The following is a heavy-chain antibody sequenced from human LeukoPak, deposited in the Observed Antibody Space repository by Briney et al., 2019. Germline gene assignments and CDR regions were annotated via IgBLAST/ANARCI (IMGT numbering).Heavy chain of an antibody. Sequence: PSETLSLTCTVSGGSISSYYWSWIRQPPGKGLEWIGYIYYSGSTNYNPSLKSRVTISVDTSKNQFSLKLSSVTAADTAVYYCARAGGSSSWYTVGDAFDIWGQGTMVTVSS. V-gene: IGHV4-59*01. CDR2: IYYSGST. CDR3: ARAGGSSSWYTVGDAFDI. J-gene: IGHJ3*02. CDR1: GGSISSYY. D-gene: IGHD6-13*01.